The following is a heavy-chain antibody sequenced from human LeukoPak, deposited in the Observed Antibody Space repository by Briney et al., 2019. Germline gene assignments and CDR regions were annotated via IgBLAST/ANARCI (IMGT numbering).Heavy chain of an antibody. D-gene: IGHD3-10*01. CDR2: INHSGST. Sequence: PSETLSLTCAVYGGSFSGYYWSWIRQPPGKGLEWIGEINHSGSTNYNPSLKSRVTISVDTSKNQFSLKLSSVTAADTAVYYCARGRTMVRGADVWGKGTTVTVSS. J-gene: IGHJ6*04. CDR3: ARGRTMVRGADV. CDR1: GGSFSGYY. V-gene: IGHV4-34*01.